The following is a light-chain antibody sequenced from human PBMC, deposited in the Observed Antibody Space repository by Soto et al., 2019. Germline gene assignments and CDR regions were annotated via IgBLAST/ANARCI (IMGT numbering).Light chain of an antibody. CDR2: GAS. J-gene: IGKJ4*01. V-gene: IGKV3-20*01. Sequence: EIVLTQSPGTLSLSPGERATLSCRASQSVSSNYLAWYQQKPGQAPRLLIYGASTSATGIPDRFSGSGSGTDFTLTISRLEPEDFAVYYCQQYSSSPFLFGGGTKVEIK. CDR3: QQYSSSPFL. CDR1: QSVSSNY.